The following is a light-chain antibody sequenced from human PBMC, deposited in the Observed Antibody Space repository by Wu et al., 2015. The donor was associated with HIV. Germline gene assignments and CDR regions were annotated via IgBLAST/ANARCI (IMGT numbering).Light chain of an antibody. V-gene: IGKV1-39*01. CDR1: QSISSY. CDR2: AAS. J-gene: IGKJ1*01. CDR3: QQSXSTPRT. Sequence: DIQMTQSPSSLSASVGDRVTITCRASQSISSYLNWYQQKPGKAPKLLIYAASSLQSGVPSRFSGSGSGTDFTLTISSLQPEDFATYYCQQSXSTPRTFGQGTKVEIK.